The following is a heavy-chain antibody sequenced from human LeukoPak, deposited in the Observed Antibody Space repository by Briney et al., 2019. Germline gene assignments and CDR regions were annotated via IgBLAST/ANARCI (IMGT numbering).Heavy chain of an antibody. CDR3: ARSTSDDFWSGYYIGGWDY. Sequence: PSETLSLTCTVSGYSISSGYYWGWIRQPPGKGLEWIGSIYHSGSTYYNPSLKSRVTISVDTSKNQFSLKLSSVTAADTAVYYCARSTSDDFWSGYYIGGWDYWGQGTLVTVSS. V-gene: IGHV4-38-2*02. J-gene: IGHJ4*02. D-gene: IGHD3-3*01. CDR2: IYHSGST. CDR1: GYSISSGYY.